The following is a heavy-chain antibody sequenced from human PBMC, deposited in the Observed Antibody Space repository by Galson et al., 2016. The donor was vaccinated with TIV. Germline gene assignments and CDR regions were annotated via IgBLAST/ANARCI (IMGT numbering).Heavy chain of an antibody. D-gene: IGHD3-16*01. CDR1: GYMFSAHW. CDR2: MSPGDSET. CDR3: AKGKEYYEF. J-gene: IGHJ4*02. Sequence: QSGAEVKKPGESLIISCKASGYMFSAHWFGWVRQRPGKGPEWIGIMSPGDSETRYSPSFEGQVTISADNSISTAYLQWHSLKASDTAVYYCAKGKEYYEFWGQGTLVTVSS. V-gene: IGHV5-51*03.